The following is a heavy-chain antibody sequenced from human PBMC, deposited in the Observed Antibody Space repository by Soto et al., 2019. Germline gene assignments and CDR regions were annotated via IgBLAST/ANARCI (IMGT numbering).Heavy chain of an antibody. J-gene: IGHJ4*02. CDR3: ARHRLLVFRFSLGYFAY. CDR1: GGSVRSSVFY. Sequence: QLQLQESGPGLVNPSETLSLTCTVSGGSVRSSVFYWGWVRQPPGKGLEWIWSIYYSGSTYYNPSFKSRVTISIDTSDNQFSLKLSSVTAADSAVYHRARHRLLVFRFSLGYFAYLGQGNQVTGSS. CDR2: IYYSGST. V-gene: IGHV4-39*01. D-gene: IGHD3-3*01.